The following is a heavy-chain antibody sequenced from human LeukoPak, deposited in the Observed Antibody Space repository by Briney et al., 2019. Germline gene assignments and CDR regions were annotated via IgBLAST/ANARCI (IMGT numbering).Heavy chain of an antibody. D-gene: IGHD1-1*01. J-gene: IGHJ4*02. V-gene: IGHV3-23*01. CDR3: AKGHSAHGTGFDY. CDR1: GLSFSRFA. Sequence: PGGSLRLSSAASGLSFSRFAMSWVRQARGKGLEWVSTISGSGDTTYYADSVKGRFTISRDNLKNTLYVQMNSLRVEDTAVYYCAKGHSAHGTGFDYWGQGTLVIVSS. CDR2: ISGSGDTT.